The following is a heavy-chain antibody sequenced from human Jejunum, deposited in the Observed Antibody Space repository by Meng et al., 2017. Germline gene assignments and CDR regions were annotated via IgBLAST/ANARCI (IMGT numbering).Heavy chain of an antibody. D-gene: IGHD3-9*01. V-gene: IGHV4-4*02. Sequence: EQWRAPVPRPVKPLATLSLAYAGSCCANSRSCFWKWVRQAPGKVREMIRKSCTSGTTNYNPSLKSRVTLSVDKSKIQLSLNLSSVTAADTAVYFCARDFEALNGFWGQGTLVTVSS. CDR3: ARDFEALNGF. J-gene: IGHJ4*02. CDR1: CCANSRSCF. CDR2: SCTSGTT.